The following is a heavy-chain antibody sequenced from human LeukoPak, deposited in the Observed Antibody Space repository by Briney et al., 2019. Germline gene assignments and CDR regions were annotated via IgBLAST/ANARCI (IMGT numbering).Heavy chain of an antibody. CDR1: GFTFSNAW. CDR2: IKSKTDGGTT. D-gene: IGHD1-26*01. CDR3: AIIYLIVEATTFDY. V-gene: IGHV3-15*01. J-gene: IGHJ4*02. Sequence: GGSLRLSCAASGFTFSNAWMSWVRQAPGEGLEWVGRIKSKTDGGTTDYAAPVKGRFTISRDNSKNTLYLQMNSLRAEDTAVYYCAIIYLIVEATTFDYWGQGTLVTVSS.